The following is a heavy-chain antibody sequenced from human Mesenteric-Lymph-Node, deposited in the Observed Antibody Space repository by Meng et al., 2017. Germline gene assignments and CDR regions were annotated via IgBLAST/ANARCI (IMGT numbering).Heavy chain of an antibody. D-gene: IGHD1-26*01. CDR2: IDAGNGHT. J-gene: IGHJ4*02. CDR1: GYSFLSYS. V-gene: IGHV1-3*01. CDR3: ARDGGRGSYHYYFDY. Sequence: ASVKVSCKASGYSFLSYSIHWVRQAPGQRLEWMGWIDAGNGHTKHSQMFQGRVTITRDTSATTVYMELSSLRSEDTAVYYCARDGGRGSYHYYFDYWGQGTLVTVSS.